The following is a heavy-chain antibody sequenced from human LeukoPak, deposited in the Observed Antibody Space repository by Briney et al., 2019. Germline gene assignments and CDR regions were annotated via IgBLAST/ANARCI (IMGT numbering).Heavy chain of an antibody. D-gene: IGHD1-1*01. J-gene: IGHJ5*02. Sequence: SETLSLTCAVSGYSISSGYYWGWIRQPPGKGLQWIGSIFQRGYSYYNPSLKSRVTIPVDTSRNQFSLKLSSVTAADAAVYYCAGDKETTGNGRPNCFDPWGQGTLVTVSS. CDR3: AGDKETTGNGRPNCFDP. CDR1: GYSISSGYY. CDR2: IFQRGYS. V-gene: IGHV4-38-2*01.